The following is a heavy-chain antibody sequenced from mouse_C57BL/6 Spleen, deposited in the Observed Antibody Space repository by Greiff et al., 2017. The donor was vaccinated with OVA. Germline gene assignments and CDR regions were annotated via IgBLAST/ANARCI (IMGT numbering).Heavy chain of an antibody. CDR3: ARCYYGSSPWFAY. V-gene: IGHV1-54*01. CDR2: INPGSGGT. CDR1: GYAFTNYL. Sequence: QVQLQQSGAELVRPGTSVKVSCKASGYAFTNYLIEWVKQRPGQGLEWIGVINPGSGGTNYNEKFKGKATLTADKSSSTAYMQLSSLTSEDSAVYFCARCYYGSSPWFAYWGQGTLVTVSA. D-gene: IGHD1-1*01. J-gene: IGHJ3*01.